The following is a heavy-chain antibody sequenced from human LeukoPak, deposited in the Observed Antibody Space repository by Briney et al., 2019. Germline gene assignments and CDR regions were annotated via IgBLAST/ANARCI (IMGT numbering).Heavy chain of an antibody. Sequence: GGSLRLSCAASGFAFSSYVMNWVRQAPGKGLEWVSSISGSGRSTYYADSVKGRFTISRDNSTNTLYLQMSSLRAEDTAVYYCAKKSPIFGVVIPLFDYWGQGTLVTVSS. D-gene: IGHD3-3*01. J-gene: IGHJ4*02. CDR3: AKKSPIFGVVIPLFDY. CDR2: ISGSGRST. V-gene: IGHV3-23*01. CDR1: GFAFSSYV.